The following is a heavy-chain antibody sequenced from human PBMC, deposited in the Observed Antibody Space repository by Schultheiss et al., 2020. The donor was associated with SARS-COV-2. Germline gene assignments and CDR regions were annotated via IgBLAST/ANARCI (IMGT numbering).Heavy chain of an antibody. CDR3: ARTCSGGSCYSGGFDY. CDR1: GGSFSGNY. Sequence: GSLRLSCAVYGGSFSGNYWSWIRQPPGKGLEWIGSIYYSGSTNYNPSLKSRVTISVDTSKIQFSLKLSSVTAADTAVYYCARTCSGGSCYSGGFDYWGQGTLVTVSS. D-gene: IGHD2-15*01. J-gene: IGHJ4*02. V-gene: IGHV4-34*01. CDR2: IYYSGST.